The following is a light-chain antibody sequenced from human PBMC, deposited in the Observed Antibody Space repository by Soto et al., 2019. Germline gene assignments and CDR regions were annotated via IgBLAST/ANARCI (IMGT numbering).Light chain of an antibody. CDR3: QQYTTYPWT. CDR2: DAS. CDR1: QSISSY. J-gene: IGKJ1*01. Sequence: DIQMTQSLSSLSASLGDRVTITCRASQSISSYLNWYQQKPGRAPKVLIFDASSLESGVPSRFSGSGSATEFTLTISSLQPDDFATYYCQQYTTYPWTFGQGTNVDIK. V-gene: IGKV1-5*01.